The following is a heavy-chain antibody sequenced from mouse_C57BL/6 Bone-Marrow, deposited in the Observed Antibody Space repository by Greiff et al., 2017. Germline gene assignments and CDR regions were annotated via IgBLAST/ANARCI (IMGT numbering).Heavy chain of an antibody. CDR2: ISDGGSYT. CDR1: GFTFSSYA. Sequence: DVKLVESGGGLVKPGGSLKLSCAASGFTFSSYAMSWVRQTPEKRLEWVATISDGGSYTYYPDNVKGRFTISRDNAKNNLYLQMSQLKSEDTARYYCARVLYYGLDYWGQGTTLTVSS. V-gene: IGHV5-4*03. D-gene: IGHD1-1*01. J-gene: IGHJ2*01. CDR3: ARVLYYGLDY.